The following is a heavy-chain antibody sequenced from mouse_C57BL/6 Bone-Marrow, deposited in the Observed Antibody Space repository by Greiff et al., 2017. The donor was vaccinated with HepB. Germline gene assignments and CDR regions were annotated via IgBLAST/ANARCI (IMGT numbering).Heavy chain of an antibody. V-gene: IGHV5-9-1*02. CDR1: GFTFSSYA. Sequence: EVQGVESGEGLVKPGGSLKLSCAASGFTFSSYAMSWVRQTPEKRLEWVAYISSGGDYIYYADTVKGRFTISRDNARNTLYLQMSSLKSEDTAMYYCTREGDGYYPYYYAMDYWGQGTSVTVSS. CDR3: TREGDGYYPYYYAMDY. D-gene: IGHD2-3*01. CDR2: ISSGGDYI. J-gene: IGHJ4*01.